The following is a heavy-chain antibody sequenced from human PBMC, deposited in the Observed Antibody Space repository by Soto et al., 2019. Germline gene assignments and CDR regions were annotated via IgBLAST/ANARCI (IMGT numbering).Heavy chain of an antibody. CDR2: IKKDGSKI. V-gene: IGHV3-7*05. Sequence: EVQLVESGGDLVQPGGSLRLSCAASGFSFGSSWMTWVRQAPGKGLEWVANIKKDGSKINYLDSVRGRFTVSRDNAKNSPYLERNSLRAEYTALYNSARDVSPGISSLYLDAFDIWGQGTMVTVSS. CDR1: GFSFGSSW. CDR3: ARDVSPGISSLYLDAFDI. J-gene: IGHJ3*02. D-gene: IGHD3-10*01.